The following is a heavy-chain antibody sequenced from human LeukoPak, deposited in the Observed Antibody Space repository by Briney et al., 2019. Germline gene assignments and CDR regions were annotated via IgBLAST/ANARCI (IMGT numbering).Heavy chain of an antibody. V-gene: IGHV1-69*05. CDR3: AIEEPGIAAAGSKGGSWFDP. Sequence: SVKVPCKASGGIFSSYAISWVRQAPGQALEGMGGIIPIFGTANYAQKFQRRVKITKDESTSTAYMELSSVRSEDTAVYCCAIEEPGIAAAGSKGGSWFDPWGQGTLVTVSS. J-gene: IGHJ5*02. D-gene: IGHD6-13*01. CDR1: GGIFSSYA. CDR2: IIPIFGTA.